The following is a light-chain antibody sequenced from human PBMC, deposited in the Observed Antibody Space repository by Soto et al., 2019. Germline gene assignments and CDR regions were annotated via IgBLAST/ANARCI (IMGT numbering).Light chain of an antibody. CDR1: RSVSSN. Sequence: EIVMTQSPVTLSVSPGERATLSCRASRSVSSNLALYRQKGVQAPGLLIYGAFTRATGIPAMFSGTGSGTEFTLTITSLQSEDFALYYCQQYNDWPLTFGQGTKVDIK. CDR2: GAF. V-gene: IGKV3-15*01. CDR3: QQYNDWPLT. J-gene: IGKJ1*01.